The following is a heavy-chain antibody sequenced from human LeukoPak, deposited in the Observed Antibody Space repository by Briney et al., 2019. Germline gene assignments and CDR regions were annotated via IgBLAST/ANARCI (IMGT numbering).Heavy chain of an antibody. CDR3: ARGRVSSSSWYSTYYYYFYMDV. CDR1: GGSISSYY. D-gene: IGHD6-13*01. Sequence: SETLSLTCTVSGGSISSYYWSWIRQPAGKGLEWIGRIYTSGSTNYNPSLNSRVTISRDTSKNHFSLELSSVTAADTAVYFCARGRVSSSSWYSTYYYYFYMDVWGKGTTVTVSS. J-gene: IGHJ6*03. V-gene: IGHV4-4*07. CDR2: IYTSGST.